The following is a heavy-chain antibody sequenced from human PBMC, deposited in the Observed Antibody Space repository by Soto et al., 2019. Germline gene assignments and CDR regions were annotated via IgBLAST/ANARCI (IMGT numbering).Heavy chain of an antibody. CDR1: GGSISSSSYY. CDR2: IYYSGST. D-gene: IGHD6-25*01. J-gene: IGHJ4*02. Sequence: SETLSLTCTVSGGSISSSSYYWSWIRQPPGKGLEWIGYIYYSGSTNYNPSLKSRVTISVDTSKNQFSLKLSSVTAADTAVYYCARDREAGLDYWGQGTLVTVSS. CDR3: ARDREAGLDY. V-gene: IGHV4-61*01.